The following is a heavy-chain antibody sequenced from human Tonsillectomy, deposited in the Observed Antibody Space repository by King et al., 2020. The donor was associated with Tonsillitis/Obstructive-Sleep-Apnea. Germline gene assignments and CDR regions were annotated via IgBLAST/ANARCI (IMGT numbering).Heavy chain of an antibody. CDR2: IYDTGST. CDR3: ATVWRDWYFEL. D-gene: IGHD5/OR15-5a*01. V-gene: IGHV4-59*01. J-gene: IGHJ2*01. CDR1: GGSISNYY. Sequence: QLQESGPGLVKPSETLSLTCTVSGGSISNYYWSWIRQPPGRGLEWIGYIYDTGSTNFYPSLKSRITISVDTSKNQFSLKLSSVTAADTAVYYCATVWRDWYFELWGRGTLVTVSS.